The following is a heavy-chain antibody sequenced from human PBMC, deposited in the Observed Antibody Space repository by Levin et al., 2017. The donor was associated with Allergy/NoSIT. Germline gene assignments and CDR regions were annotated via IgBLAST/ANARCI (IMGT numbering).Heavy chain of an antibody. D-gene: IGHD6-19*01. CDR3: ARAQWPKYYFDY. V-gene: IGHV4-59*01. CDR2: IHYSGST. Sequence: GSLRLSCTVSGGSISTYYWTWIRQPPGRGLEWIGYIHYSGSTNYNPSLKSRVTISVDTSKNQFSLRLTSVTAADTAVYYCARAQWPKYYFDYWGQGTLVTVSS. CDR1: GGSISTYY. J-gene: IGHJ4*02.